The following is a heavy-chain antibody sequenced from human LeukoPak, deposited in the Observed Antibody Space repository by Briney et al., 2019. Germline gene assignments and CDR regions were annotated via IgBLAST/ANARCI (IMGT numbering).Heavy chain of an antibody. V-gene: IGHV4-34*01. CDR3: ARGDLMVTAAYYYYYGMDV. D-gene: IGHD2-21*02. CDR1: GGSFSGYY. Sequence: SETLSLTCAVYGGSFSGYYWSWIRQPPGKGLEWIGEINHSGSTNYNPSLKSRVTISVDTSKNQFSLKLSSVTAAETAVYYCARGDLMVTAAYYYYYGMDVWGEGTTVTVSS. CDR2: INHSGST. J-gene: IGHJ6*04.